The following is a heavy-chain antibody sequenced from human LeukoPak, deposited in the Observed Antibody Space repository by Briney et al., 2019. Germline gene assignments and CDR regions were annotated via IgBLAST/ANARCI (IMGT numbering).Heavy chain of an antibody. J-gene: IGHJ6*02. V-gene: IGHV3-11*01. D-gene: IGHD6-13*01. CDR3: ARGVRSSWYEVPPNYYYGMDV. CDR1: GFTFSDYY. Sequence: PGGSLRLSCAASGFTFSDYYMSWIRQAPGKGLEWVSYISSSGSTIYYADSVKGRFTISRDNAKNSLYLQMNSLRAEDTAVYYCARGVRSSWYEVPPNYYYGMDVWGQGTTVTVSS. CDR2: ISSSGSTI.